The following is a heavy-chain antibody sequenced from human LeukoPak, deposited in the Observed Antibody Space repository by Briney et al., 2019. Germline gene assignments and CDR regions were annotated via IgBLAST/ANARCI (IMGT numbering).Heavy chain of an antibody. CDR2: ISAYNGNT. D-gene: IGHD3-3*01. CDR1: GYTFTSYG. CDR3: ARDSTITIFGVVPYYYYGMDV. J-gene: IGHJ6*02. V-gene: IGHV1-18*01. Sequence: GASVKVSCKASGYTFTSYGISWVRQAPGQGLEWMGWISAYNGNTNYAQKLQGRVTMTTDTSTSTAYMELRSLRSDDTAVYYCARDSTITIFGVVPYYYYGMDVWGQGTTVTVSS.